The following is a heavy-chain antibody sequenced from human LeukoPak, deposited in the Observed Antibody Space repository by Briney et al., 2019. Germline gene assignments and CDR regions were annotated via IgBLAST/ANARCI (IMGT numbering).Heavy chain of an antibody. V-gene: IGHV4-59*04. CDR1: GGSISSYY. Sequence: KPSETLSLTCTVSGGSISSYYWSWIRLPPGKGLEWIGYIYYSGSNYYNPSLKSRVTISVDTSKNQFSLKLSSVTAADTAVYYCASLLAVAGNFDYWGRGTLVTVSS. J-gene: IGHJ4*02. CDR2: IYYSGSN. CDR3: ASLLAVAGNFDY. D-gene: IGHD6-19*01.